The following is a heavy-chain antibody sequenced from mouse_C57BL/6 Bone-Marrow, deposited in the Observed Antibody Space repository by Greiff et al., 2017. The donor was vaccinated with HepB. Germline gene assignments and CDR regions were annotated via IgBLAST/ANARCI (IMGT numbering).Heavy chain of an antibody. CDR3: VSGIYHFDY. CDR1: GFSFNTYA. V-gene: IGHV10-1*01. CDR2: IRSKSNNYAT. Sequence: EVQGVESGGGLVQPKGSLKLSCAASGFSFNTYAMNWVRQAPGKGLEWVARIRSKSNNYATYYADSVKDRFTISRDDSESMLYLQMNNLKTEDTAMYYCVSGIYHFDYWGQGTTLTVSS. J-gene: IGHJ2*01. D-gene: IGHD1-1*01.